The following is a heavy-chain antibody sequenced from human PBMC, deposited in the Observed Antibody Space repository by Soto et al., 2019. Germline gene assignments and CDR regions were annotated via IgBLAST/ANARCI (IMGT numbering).Heavy chain of an antibody. CDR1: GFSLSTTGVG. V-gene: IGHV2-5*02. Sequence: QITLKESGPMLMKPTQTLTLTCTFSGFSLSTTGVGVGWLRHTPGKALEWLALIYWDEDKRYSPSLNSRLTVTKDTSKNQVVLRMTNMDPVYTATYSRAHRRGYDRGGYHDRALDYWGQGTLGTVSS. D-gene: IGHD3-22*01. J-gene: IGHJ4*02. CDR3: AHRRGYDRGGYHDRALDY. CDR2: IYWDEDK.